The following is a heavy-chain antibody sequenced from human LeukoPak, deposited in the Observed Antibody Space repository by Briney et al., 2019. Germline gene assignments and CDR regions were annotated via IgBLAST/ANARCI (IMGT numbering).Heavy chain of an antibody. D-gene: IGHD1-1*01. Sequence: PSQPVTHTCTVAGGSISSGGYYWSWIRQHPGKGLEWIGYIYYSGSTYYNPSLKSLVTISVDTSKNQFSLKLSSVTAADTAVYYCARDYRGEVGNPTTYDAFDNWGQGTMVTVSS. V-gene: IGHV4-31*01. CDR3: ARDYRGEVGNPTTYDAFDN. J-gene: IGHJ3*02. CDR2: IYYSGST. CDR1: GGSISSGGYY.